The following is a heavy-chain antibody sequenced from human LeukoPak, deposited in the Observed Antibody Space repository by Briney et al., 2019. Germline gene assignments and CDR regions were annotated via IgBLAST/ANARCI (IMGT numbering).Heavy chain of an antibody. V-gene: IGHV4-61*02. Sequence: SETLSLTCTVSGGSIGSGSFYWTWIRQPAGEGLEWIGRVDSSGDTTYNPSLKSRVFISVDTSKNQFSLKLNSVTAADTAVYYCATYSHGFRGFDIWGQGTMVTVSS. J-gene: IGHJ3*02. CDR3: ATYSHGFRGFDI. D-gene: IGHD5-18*01. CDR1: GGSIGSGSFY. CDR2: VDSSGDT.